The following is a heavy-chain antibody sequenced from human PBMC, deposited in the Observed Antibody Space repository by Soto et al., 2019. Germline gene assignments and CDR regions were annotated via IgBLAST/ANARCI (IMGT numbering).Heavy chain of an antibody. CDR3: ARGTITSSWDLYYYYGMDV. CDR2: ISAYNGNT. CDR1: GYTFTSYG. D-gene: IGHD6-13*01. J-gene: IGHJ6*02. Sequence: QVQLVQSGAEVKKPGASVKVSCKASGYTFTSYGIGWVRQAPGQGLEWMGWISAYNGNTNYAQKLQGRVTMTTDTSTSTAYMELRSLRSDDTAVYYCARGTITSSWDLYYYYGMDVWGQGTTVTVSS. V-gene: IGHV1-18*04.